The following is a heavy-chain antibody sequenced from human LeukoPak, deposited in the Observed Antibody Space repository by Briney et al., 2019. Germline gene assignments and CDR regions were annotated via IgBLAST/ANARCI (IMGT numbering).Heavy chain of an antibody. CDR1: GFTFGRYE. Sequence: GGSLRLSCAASGFTFGRYEMNWVRQAPGKGLEWVSYIGTIISTTYYADSVKGRFTVSRDDAKSSLYLQMSSLRAEDTAVYYCARGPRSGYYVGYWGQGTLVTVSS. V-gene: IGHV3-48*03. CDR3: ARGPRSGYYVGY. D-gene: IGHD3-3*01. CDR2: IGTIISTT. J-gene: IGHJ4*02.